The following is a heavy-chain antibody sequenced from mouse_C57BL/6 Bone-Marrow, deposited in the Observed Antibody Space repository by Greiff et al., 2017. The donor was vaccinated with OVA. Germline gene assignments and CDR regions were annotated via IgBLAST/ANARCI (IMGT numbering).Heavy chain of an antibody. CDR3: TTGTTVVARFDY. V-gene: IGHV14-4*01. CDR2: IDPENGDT. J-gene: IGHJ2*01. CDR1: GFNIKDDY. D-gene: IGHD1-1*01. Sequence: EVPLQESGAELVRPGASVKLSCTASGFNIKDDYMHWVKQRPEQGLEWIGWIDPENGDTEYASKFQGKATITADTSSNTAYLQLSSLTSEDTAVYYCTTGTTVVARFDYWGQGTTLTVSS.